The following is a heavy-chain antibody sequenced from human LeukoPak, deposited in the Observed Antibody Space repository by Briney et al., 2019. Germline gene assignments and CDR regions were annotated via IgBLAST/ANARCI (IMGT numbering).Heavy chain of an antibody. D-gene: IGHD5-12*01. Sequence: SETLSLTCTVSGGSISSYYWSWIRQPPGKGLEWIGYIYYSGSTNYNPSLKSRVTISVDTSKNQFSLKLSSVTAADTAVYYCARLKKKSWLRLDYFDYWVQGTLVTVSS. CDR1: GGSISSYY. J-gene: IGHJ4*02. CDR2: IYYSGST. V-gene: IGHV4-59*12. CDR3: ARLKKKSWLRLDYFDY.